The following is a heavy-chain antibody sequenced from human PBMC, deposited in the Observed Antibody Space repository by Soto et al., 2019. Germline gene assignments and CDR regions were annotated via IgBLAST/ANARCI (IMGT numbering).Heavy chain of an antibody. CDR1: GFTFSSYA. D-gene: IGHD6-13*01. V-gene: IGHV5-51*01. CDR2: IYPGDSDT. J-gene: IGHJ4*02. CDR3: AIRMAAAGRYYYNY. Sequence: SLRLSCAASGFTFSSYAMSWVRQMPGKGLEWMGIIYPGDSDTRYRPSFQGQVTISADKSINTTYLHWSSLKASDTAMYYCAIRMAAAGRYYYNYWGQGTLVTVSS.